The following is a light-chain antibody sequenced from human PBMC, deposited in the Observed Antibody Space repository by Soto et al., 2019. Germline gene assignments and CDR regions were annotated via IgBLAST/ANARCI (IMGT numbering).Light chain of an antibody. V-gene: IGLV1-44*01. Sequence: QSVLTQPPSASGTPGQRIIISCSGSTSNIESHSVNWYQHVPGTAPKLLIVTNNQRPSGVPDRFSGSKSGASASLAISGLQSEDDAFYYCATCDDSRKGVFGTGTKLTVL. CDR2: TNN. J-gene: IGLJ1*01. CDR3: ATCDDSRKGV. CDR1: TSNIESHS.